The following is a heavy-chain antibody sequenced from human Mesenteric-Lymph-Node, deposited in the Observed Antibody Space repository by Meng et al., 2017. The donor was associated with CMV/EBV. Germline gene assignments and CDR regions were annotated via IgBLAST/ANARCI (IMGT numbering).Heavy chain of an antibody. CDR3: ARADGRADYYDSSGTTGAFDI. V-gene: IGHV3-30-3*01. D-gene: IGHD3-22*01. Sequence: GGSLRLSCAASGFTFSSYAMHWVRQAPGKGPEWVAVISYEGNIKNYADSVKGRLNISRDNSKNTLYLQMISLRAEDTAVYYCARADGRADYYDSSGTTGAFDIWGQGTMVTVSS. CDR2: ISYEGNIK. CDR1: GFTFSSYA. J-gene: IGHJ3*02.